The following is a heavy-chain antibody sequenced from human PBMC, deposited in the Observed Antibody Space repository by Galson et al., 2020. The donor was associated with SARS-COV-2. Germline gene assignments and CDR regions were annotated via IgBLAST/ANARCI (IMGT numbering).Heavy chain of an antibody. CDR3: ARTESYTNYADY. CDR1: GFTFTNYG. J-gene: IGHJ4*02. D-gene: IGHD4-4*01. V-gene: IGHV1-18*04. CDR2: ISAYSGNT. Sequence: ASVKVSFKTSGFTFTNYGFNWVRQAPGQGLEWMGWISAYSGNTNYEQKLQDRVTMTTDTSTSTAYMELRSLGSDDTDVYFCARTESYTNYADYWGQGTLVTVSS.